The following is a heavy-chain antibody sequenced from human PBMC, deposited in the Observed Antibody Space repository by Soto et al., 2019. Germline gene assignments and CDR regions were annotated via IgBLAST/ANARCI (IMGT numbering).Heavy chain of an antibody. CDR1: GGSISSSSYY. D-gene: IGHD3-3*01. V-gene: IGHV4-39*01. CDR2: IYYSGST. Sequence: PSETLSLTCTASGGSISSSSYYWGWIRQPPGKGLEWIGSIYYSGSTYYNPSLKSRVTISVDTSKNQFSLKLSSVTAADTAVYYCARGYDFWSGYYNPFGMDVLVQGTTVT. CDR3: ARGYDFWSGYYNPFGMDV. J-gene: IGHJ6*02.